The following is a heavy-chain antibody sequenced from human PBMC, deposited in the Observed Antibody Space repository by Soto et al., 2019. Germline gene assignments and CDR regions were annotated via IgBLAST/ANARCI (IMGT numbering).Heavy chain of an antibody. Sequence: GGSLILSCAASGFTFRNYEMHWVRQAPGKGLEYVSGISNNGAHTDYAKSVKGRFTISRDNSENTLYLQMGSLRAEDMALYYYARRGYGSRWPNVYMDVWGKGTTVTVSS. CDR2: ISNNGAHT. D-gene: IGHD6-13*01. CDR3: ARRGYGSRWPNVYMDV. V-gene: IGHV3-64*01. J-gene: IGHJ6*03. CDR1: GFTFRNYE.